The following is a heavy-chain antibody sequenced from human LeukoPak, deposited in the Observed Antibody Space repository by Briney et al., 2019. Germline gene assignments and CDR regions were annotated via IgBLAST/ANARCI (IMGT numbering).Heavy chain of an antibody. CDR2: ISYDGSNK. CDR3: ARGMASDFWSGFYYYGMDV. J-gene: IGHJ6*02. Sequence: GRSLRLSCAASGFTFSSYAMHWVRQAPGKGLEWVAVISYDGSNKYYADSVKGRFTISRDNSKNTLYLQMNSLRAEDTAVYYCARGMASDFWSGFYYYGMDVWGQGTTVTVSS. V-gene: IGHV3-30*04. D-gene: IGHD3-3*01. CDR1: GFTFSSYA.